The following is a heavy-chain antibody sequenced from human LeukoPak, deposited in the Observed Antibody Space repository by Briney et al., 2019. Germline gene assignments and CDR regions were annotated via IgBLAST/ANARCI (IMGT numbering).Heavy chain of an antibody. D-gene: IGHD3-10*01. J-gene: IGHJ4*02. CDR2: ISYDGSNK. Sequence: GGSLRLSCTASGFTFGDYGVSWVRQAPGKGLEWVAVISYDGSNKYYADSVKGRFTISRDNSKNTLYLQMNSLRAEDTAAYYCAKDINVLLWFGPHYWGQGTLVTVSS. CDR1: GFTFGDYG. V-gene: IGHV3-30*18. CDR3: AKDINVLLWFGPHY.